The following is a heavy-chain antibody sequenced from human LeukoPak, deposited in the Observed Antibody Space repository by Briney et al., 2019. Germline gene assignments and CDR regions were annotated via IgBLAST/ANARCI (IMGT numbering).Heavy chain of an antibody. CDR1: GYTFTSYG. CDR2: ISDYNGKT. D-gene: IGHD3-3*01. J-gene: IGHJ4*02. CDR3: ARPITIFGVVSYFDY. Sequence: ASVKVSCKASGYTFTSYGISWVRQAPGRGLEWMGWISDYNGKTNYAQKLQGRVTMTTDTSTSTAYMELRSLRSDDTAVYYCARPITIFGVVSYFDYWGQGTLVTVSS. V-gene: IGHV1-18*01.